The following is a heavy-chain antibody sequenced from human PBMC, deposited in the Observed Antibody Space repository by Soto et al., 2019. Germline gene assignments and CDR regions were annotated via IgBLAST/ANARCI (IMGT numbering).Heavy chain of an antibody. CDR3: ARSAMIVVVIAYNWFDP. V-gene: IGHV1-69*12. CDR2: IIPIFGTA. CDR1: GGTFSSYA. D-gene: IGHD3-22*01. Sequence: QVQLVQSGAEVKKPGSSVKVSCKASGGTFSSYAISWVRQAPGQGLEWMGGIIPIFGTANYAQKFQGRVTITADESTRTAYRELSSLRSEDTAVYYCARSAMIVVVIAYNWFDPWGQGTLVTVSS. J-gene: IGHJ5*02.